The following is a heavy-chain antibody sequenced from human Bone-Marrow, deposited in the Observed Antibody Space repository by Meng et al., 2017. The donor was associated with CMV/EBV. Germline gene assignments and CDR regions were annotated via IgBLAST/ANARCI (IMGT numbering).Heavy chain of an antibody. J-gene: IGHJ4*02. CDR2: IYSGGSST. CDR1: GITFSSYA. CDR3: ARDAGYCSSTSCLQPFDY. V-gene: IGHV3-23*03. Sequence: GESLKISCAASGITFSSYAMSWVRRAPGKGLEWVSVIYSGGSSTYYADSVKGRFTISRDNSKNTLYLQMNSLRAEDTAVYYCARDAGYCSSTSCLQPFDYWGQGTLVTVSS. D-gene: IGHD2-2*01.